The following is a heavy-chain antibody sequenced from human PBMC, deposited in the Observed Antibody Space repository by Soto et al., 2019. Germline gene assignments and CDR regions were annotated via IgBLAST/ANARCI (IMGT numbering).Heavy chain of an antibody. J-gene: IGHJ4*02. D-gene: IGHD2-21*02. V-gene: IGHV5-51*01. Sequence: EVQLLQSRAEVEKPGESLKISCKASGYKFSSYWIAWLRQVPGKGLEWMGVIYPAASDARYSPSFQGQVTISVDNSISTAYLQWSSLKASDTAMYYCARDRQGVMTFDYWGQGTLVTVSS. CDR2: IYPAASDA. CDR1: GYKFSSYW. CDR3: ARDRQGVMTFDY.